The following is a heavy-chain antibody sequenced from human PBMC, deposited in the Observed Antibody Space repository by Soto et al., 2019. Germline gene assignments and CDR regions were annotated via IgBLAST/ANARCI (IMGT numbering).Heavy chain of an antibody. CDR3: AASYGSGYRAFDY. J-gene: IGHJ4*02. CDR1: GDTFSFYT. Sequence: QVQLVQSGTEVKKPGSSVKVSCKASGDTFSFYTINWVRQAPGLGLEWVGRINPIVSMSNYAQKCQGRVSMPADKSTSTAYMELRSLRSDDTAMYFCAASYGSGYRAFDYWGQGALVIVSS. D-gene: IGHD3-10*01. CDR2: INPIVSMS. V-gene: IGHV1-69*02.